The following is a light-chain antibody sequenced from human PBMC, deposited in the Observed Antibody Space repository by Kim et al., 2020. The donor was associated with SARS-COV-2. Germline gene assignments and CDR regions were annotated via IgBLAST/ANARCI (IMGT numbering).Light chain of an antibody. V-gene: IGLV4-69*01. Sequence: QLVLTQSPSASASLGASVKLTCTLSSGHSIYAIVWHQQQPEKGPRYLMKLNTDGSHSKGDGIPDRFSGSISGAERYLTISSLQSEDEADYYCQTWGTGIQVFGGGTQLTVL. J-gene: IGLJ3*02. CDR1: SGHSIYA. CDR2: LNTDGSH. CDR3: QTWGTGIQV.